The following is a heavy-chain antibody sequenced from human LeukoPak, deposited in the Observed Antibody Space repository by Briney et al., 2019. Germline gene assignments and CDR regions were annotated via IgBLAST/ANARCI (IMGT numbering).Heavy chain of an antibody. CDR3: AKEEAWIQLAFDY. V-gene: IGHV3-23*01. Sequence: PGGSLRLSCAVSGYPFSDHYIDWVRQAPGKGLEWVSAISGSGGSTYYADSVKGRFTISRDNSKNTLYLQMNSLRAEDTAVYYCAKEEAWIQLAFDYWGQGTLVTVSS. CDR1: GYPFSDHY. CDR2: ISGSGGST. J-gene: IGHJ4*02. D-gene: IGHD5-18*01.